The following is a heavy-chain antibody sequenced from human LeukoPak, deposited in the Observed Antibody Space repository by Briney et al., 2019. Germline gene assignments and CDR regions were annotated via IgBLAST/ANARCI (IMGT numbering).Heavy chain of an antibody. Sequence: PGGSLRLSCEASGFTFSNYWMSWVRQAPGKGLEWVANINQDAGGKYYVDSVKGRFTISRENAKNSLYLQMNSLRVEDTAVYYCARDNSGPQDWGQGTLVTVSS. J-gene: IGHJ4*02. D-gene: IGHD1-26*01. V-gene: IGHV3-7*05. CDR1: GFTFSNYW. CDR3: ARDNSGPQD. CDR2: INQDAGGK.